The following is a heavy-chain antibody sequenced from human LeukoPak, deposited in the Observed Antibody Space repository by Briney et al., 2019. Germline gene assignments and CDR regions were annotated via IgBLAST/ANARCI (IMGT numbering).Heavy chain of an antibody. CDR1: GFTFSDYA. CDR2: FKTNSGQV. V-gene: IGHV3-23*01. D-gene: IGHD4-11*01. J-gene: IGHJ4*02. CDR3: ARSVPDYTRFDY. Sequence: GSPRLSCVASGFTFSDYAMNWVRQAPGKGLEWVSTFKTNSGQVYYAESVRGRFTISRVNSKNTVYLEMSSLRAEDTALYFCARSVPDYTRFDYWGQGALVTVSS.